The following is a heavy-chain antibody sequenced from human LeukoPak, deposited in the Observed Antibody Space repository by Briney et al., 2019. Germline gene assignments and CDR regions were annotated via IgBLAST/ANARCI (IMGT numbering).Heavy chain of an antibody. V-gene: IGHV4-59*01. CDR1: GGSISSYY. D-gene: IGHD6-6*01. Sequence: SETLSLXCTVSGGSISSYYWSWIRQPPGKGLEWIGYIYYSGGTNYDPSLKSRVTISVDTSKNQFSPKLSSVTAADTAVYYCARGSSPWPFDYWGQGTLVTVSS. J-gene: IGHJ4*02. CDR2: IYYSGGT. CDR3: ARGSSPWPFDY.